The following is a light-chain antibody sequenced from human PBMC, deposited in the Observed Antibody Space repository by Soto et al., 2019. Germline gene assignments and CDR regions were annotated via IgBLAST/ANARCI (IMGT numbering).Light chain of an antibody. CDR1: QSVGSN. CDR3: QQCNNWPLT. J-gene: IGKJ4*01. CDR2: AAS. V-gene: IGKV3-15*01. Sequence: EIVMTQSPATLSVSPGERATLSCRASQSVGSNLAWYQQKPGQAPRLLIYAASTRATGFPARFSGSGSGTEFTLTISSLQSEDFAVYYCQQCNNWPLTFGEGTKVEIK.